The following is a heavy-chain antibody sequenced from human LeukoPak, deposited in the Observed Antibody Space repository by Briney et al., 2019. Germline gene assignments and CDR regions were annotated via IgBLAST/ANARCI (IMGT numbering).Heavy chain of an antibody. CDR1: GYTFTGYY. D-gene: IGHD3-10*01. J-gene: IGHJ3*02. CDR3: ASRVSDYGSGSFESDAFDI. Sequence: VASVKVSCKASGYTFTGYYMHWVRQAPGQGLEWMGWINPNSGGTNYAQKLQGRVTMTTDTSTSTAYMELRSLRSDDTAVYYCASRVSDYGSGSFESDAFDIWGQGTMVTVSS. CDR2: INPNSGGT. V-gene: IGHV1-2*02.